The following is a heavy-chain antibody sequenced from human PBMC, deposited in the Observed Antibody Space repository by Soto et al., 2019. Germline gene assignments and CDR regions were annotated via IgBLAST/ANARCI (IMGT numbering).Heavy chain of an antibody. CDR2: INHSGST. CDR3: ASSLTVAGRYYYYYYMDV. J-gene: IGHJ6*03. CDR1: GGSFSGYY. Sequence: SETLSLTCAVYGGSFSGYYWSWIRQPPGKGLEWIGEINHSGSTNYNPSLKSRVTISVDTSKNQFSLKLSSVTAADTAVYYCASSLTVAGRYYYYYYMDVWGKGTKVTVSS. V-gene: IGHV4-34*01. D-gene: IGHD6-19*01.